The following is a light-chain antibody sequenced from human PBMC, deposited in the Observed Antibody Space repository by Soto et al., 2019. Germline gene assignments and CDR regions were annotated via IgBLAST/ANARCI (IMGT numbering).Light chain of an antibody. CDR3: QQYKNWPPTIT. CDR1: QSVSSN. CDR2: GAS. J-gene: IGKJ5*01. Sequence: EIVMTQSPATLSVSPGGRATLSCRASQSVSSNLAWYQQKPGQAPRLLIYGASTRATGFPARFSGSGSGTEFTLTISSLQSEDFAVYYCQQYKNWPPTITFGQGTRLEIK. V-gene: IGKV3-15*01.